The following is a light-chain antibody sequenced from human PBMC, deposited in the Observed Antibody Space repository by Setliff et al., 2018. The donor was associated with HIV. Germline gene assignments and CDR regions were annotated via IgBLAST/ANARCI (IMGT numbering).Light chain of an antibody. CDR2: NVT. CDR1: NSDVGSSNR. J-gene: IGLJ1*01. CDR3: ISRTISSTPYV. Sequence: QSALTQPASVSGSPGQSITISCTGANSDVGSSNRVSWYQQPPGTVPRLMIYNVTSRPSGVPYRLSRSKSGNTASLTISGLQADDDADYYCISRTISSTPYVFGTGTKVTVL. V-gene: IGLV2-18*02.